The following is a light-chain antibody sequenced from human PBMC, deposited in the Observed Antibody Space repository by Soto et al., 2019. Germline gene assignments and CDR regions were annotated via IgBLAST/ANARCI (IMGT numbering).Light chain of an antibody. CDR1: QSVSSN. CDR3: QQYNNWPLT. Sequence: EIVLTQSPGTLSLSPGERATLSCGASQSVSSNLAWYQQKPGQAPRLLIYGASTRATGIPARFSGSGSGTEFTLTISSLQSGDFAVYYCQQYNNWPLTFGGGTKVDIK. J-gene: IGKJ4*01. V-gene: IGKV3-15*01. CDR2: GAS.